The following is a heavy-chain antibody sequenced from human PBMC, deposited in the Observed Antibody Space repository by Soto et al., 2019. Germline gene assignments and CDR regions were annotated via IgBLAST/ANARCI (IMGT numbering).Heavy chain of an antibody. Sequence: QVQLQESGPGLVKPSETLSLTCTVSGGSMTTYYWGWIRQPPGKGLEWIGYINYSGNTKYNSSLKSRVTISVDTCKNQFSLKLTSVTAADTAVYYCARSYCRDGVRCNWFDPWGQGTLVTVSS. V-gene: IGHV4-59*01. J-gene: IGHJ5*02. CDR1: GGSMTTYY. CDR2: INYSGNT. CDR3: ARSYCRDGVRCNWFDP. D-gene: IGHD2-15*01.